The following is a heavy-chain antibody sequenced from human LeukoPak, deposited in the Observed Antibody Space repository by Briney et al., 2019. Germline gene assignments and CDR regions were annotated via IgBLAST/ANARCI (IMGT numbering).Heavy chain of an antibody. J-gene: IGHJ5*02. CDR2: INPNSGAT. CDR3: ARGRFGEWDNWFDP. Sequence: ASVNVSCKASLYTFPGYYIHWVRQAPGQSLEWMAWINPNSGATNYAQKFQGRVSMTRDTSISTAYMALSRLTADDTAVYFCARGRFGEWDNWFDPWGQGTLVTVSS. V-gene: IGHV1-2*02. D-gene: IGHD3-10*01. CDR1: LYTFPGYY.